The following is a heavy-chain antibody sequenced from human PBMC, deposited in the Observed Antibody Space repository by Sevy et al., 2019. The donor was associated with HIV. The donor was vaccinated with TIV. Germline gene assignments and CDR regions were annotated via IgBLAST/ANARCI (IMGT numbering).Heavy chain of an antibody. D-gene: IGHD3-16*01. CDR1: SGSLGNYY. Sequence: TLSLTCSVSSGSLGNYYWYWIRQTPGKGLEWLGLIYYSGNTNYNPSLKSRVTMSIDTSRNQFSLRLDSLTAADTAVYYCARRAFLGDYFESWGQGILVTVSS. V-gene: IGHV4-59*08. CDR2: IYYSGNT. CDR3: ARRAFLGDYFES. J-gene: IGHJ4*03.